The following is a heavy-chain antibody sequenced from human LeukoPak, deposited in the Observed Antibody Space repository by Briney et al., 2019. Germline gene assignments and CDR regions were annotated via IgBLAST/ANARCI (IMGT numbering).Heavy chain of an antibody. Sequence: GGSLRLSCAASGFTFSSYSMNWVRQAPGQGLEWVSSISSSSSYIYYADSVKGRFTISRDNAKNSLYLQMNSLRADDTAVYYCARDALPLQLWARSIWFDPWGQGTLVTVSS. D-gene: IGHD5-18*01. V-gene: IGHV3-21*01. J-gene: IGHJ5*02. CDR3: ARDALPLQLWARSIWFDP. CDR2: ISSSSSYI. CDR1: GFTFSSYS.